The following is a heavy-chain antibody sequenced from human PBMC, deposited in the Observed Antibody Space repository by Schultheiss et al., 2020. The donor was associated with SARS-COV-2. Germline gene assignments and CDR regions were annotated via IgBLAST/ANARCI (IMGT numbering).Heavy chain of an antibody. J-gene: IGHJ3*02. CDR3: ARFPPSAAVAGVWAFDI. D-gene: IGHD6-19*01. CDR1: GGTFSSYA. V-gene: IGHV1-69*04. CDR2: IIPILGIA. Sequence: SVKVSCKASGGTFSSYAISWVRQAPGQGLEWMGRIIPILGIANYAQKFQGRVTITADKSTSTAYMELSSLRSEDTAVYYCARFPPSAAVAGVWAFDIWGQGTMVTVAS.